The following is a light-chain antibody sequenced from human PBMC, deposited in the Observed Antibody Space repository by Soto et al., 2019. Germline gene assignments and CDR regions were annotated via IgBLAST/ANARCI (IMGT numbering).Light chain of an antibody. CDR1: QSVTSN. CDR3: QQYNNWPYT. J-gene: IGKJ2*01. Sequence: EIVVTQSPATLSVSPGERATLSCRASQSVTSNLVWYQQKPGQAPRLLIYGASTRATGIPARFSGSGSGTEFTLTISSLQSEDFAVYYCQQYNNWPYTFGQGTKLEI. V-gene: IGKV3-15*01. CDR2: GAS.